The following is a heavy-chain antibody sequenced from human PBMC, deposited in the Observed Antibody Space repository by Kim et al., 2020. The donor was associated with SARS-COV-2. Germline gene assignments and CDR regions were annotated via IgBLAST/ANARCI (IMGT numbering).Heavy chain of an antibody. V-gene: IGHV3-30-3*01. CDR2: ISYDGSNK. J-gene: IGHJ4*02. Sequence: GGSLRLSCAASGFTFSSYAMHWVRQAPGKGLEWVAVISYDGSNKYYADSVKGRFTISRDNSKNTLYLQMNSLRAEDTAVYYCARGTRFLEWLLSPFHSGEYYYDSSGYLGYWGQGTMVTVSS. D-gene: IGHD3-22*01. CDR3: ARGTRFLEWLLSPFHSGEYYYDSSGYLGY. CDR1: GFTFSSYA.